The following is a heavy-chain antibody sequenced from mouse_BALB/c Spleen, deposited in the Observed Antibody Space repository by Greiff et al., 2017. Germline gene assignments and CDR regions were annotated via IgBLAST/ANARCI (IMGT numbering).Heavy chain of an antibody. D-gene: IGHD2-14*01. V-gene: IGHV2-9*02. CDR1: GFSLTSYG. CDR2: IWAGGST. J-gene: IGHJ4*01. CDR3: ARVYRYDPYYAMDY. Sequence: VKLMESGPGLVAPSQSLSITCTVSGFSLTSYGVHWVRQPPGKGLEWLGVIWAGGSTNYNSALMSRLSISKDNSKSQVFLKMNSLQTDDTAMYYCARVYRYDPYYAMDYWGQGTSVTVSS.